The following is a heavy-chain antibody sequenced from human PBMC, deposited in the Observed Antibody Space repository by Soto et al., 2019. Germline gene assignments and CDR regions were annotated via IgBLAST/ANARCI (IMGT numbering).Heavy chain of an antibody. V-gene: IGHV1-8*01. CDR3: AWRYGDYVWGGYRPLDY. CDR1: GYTFTSYD. D-gene: IGHD3-16*02. Sequence: ASVKVSCKASGYTFTSYDINWVRPATVQGLEWMGWLNPNSRNTGYAQKFQGRVTMTRKTSISTAYMELSSLRSEDTAVYYCAWRYGDYVWGGYRPLDYWGQGTLVTVSS. CDR2: LNPNSRNT. J-gene: IGHJ4*02.